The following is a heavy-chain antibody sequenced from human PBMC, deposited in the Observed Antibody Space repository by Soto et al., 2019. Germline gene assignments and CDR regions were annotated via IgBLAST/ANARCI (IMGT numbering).Heavy chain of an antibody. CDR1: GYTFTSYG. Sequence: ASVKVSCKASGYTFTSYGISWVRQAPGQGLEWMGWISAYNGNTNYAQKLQGRVTMTTDTSTSTAYMELRSLRSDDTAVYYCARKYSSSWNHYFDYWGQGTLVTVSS. J-gene: IGHJ4*02. V-gene: IGHV1-18*01. D-gene: IGHD6-13*01. CDR3: ARKYSSSWNHYFDY. CDR2: ISAYNGNT.